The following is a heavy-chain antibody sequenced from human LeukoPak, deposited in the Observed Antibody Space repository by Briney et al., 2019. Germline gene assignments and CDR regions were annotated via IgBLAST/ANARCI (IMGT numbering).Heavy chain of an antibody. Sequence: KPGGSLRLSCAASGFSFSSYSMSWVRQAPGKGLEGVSFISRSSSDIYHADSVKGRFTISRDNAKNSLYLQMNSLRAEDTAVYYCARDLPAAEDWGQGTLVTVPS. J-gene: IGHJ4*02. CDR1: GFSFSSYS. V-gene: IGHV3-21*01. CDR3: ARDLPAAED. D-gene: IGHD2-2*01. CDR2: ISRSSSDI.